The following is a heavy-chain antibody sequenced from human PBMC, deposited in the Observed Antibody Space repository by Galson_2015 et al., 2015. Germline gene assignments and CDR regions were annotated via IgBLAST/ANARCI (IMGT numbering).Heavy chain of an antibody. CDR2: ISAYNGNT. V-gene: IGHV1-18*01. Sequence: QSGAEVKKPGASVKVSCKASGYTFTSYGISWVRQAPGQGLEWMGWISAYNGNTNYAQKLQGRVTMTTDTSTSTAYMELRSLRSDDTAVYYCARWMITFGGVSNDAFDIWGQGTMVTVSS. CDR1: GYTFTSYG. CDR3: ARWMITFGGVSNDAFDI. J-gene: IGHJ3*02. D-gene: IGHD3-16*01.